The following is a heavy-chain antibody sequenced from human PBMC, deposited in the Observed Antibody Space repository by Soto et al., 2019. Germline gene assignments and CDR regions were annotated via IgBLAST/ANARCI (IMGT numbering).Heavy chain of an antibody. D-gene: IGHD5-12*01. CDR1: GDSINSRSYY. CDR2: IYDSGRT. J-gene: IGHJ5*02. CDR3: AKGDNLGPKTGYAFDP. Sequence: SETLSLTCTVTGDSINSRSYYWGWIRQPPGKGLEWIGSIYDSGRTYNNPSLRSRVSMSIDTSNNQFSLQLNSVTPEYTAVYFCAKGDNLGPKTGYAFDPWGQGIMVTVSS. V-gene: IGHV4-39*07.